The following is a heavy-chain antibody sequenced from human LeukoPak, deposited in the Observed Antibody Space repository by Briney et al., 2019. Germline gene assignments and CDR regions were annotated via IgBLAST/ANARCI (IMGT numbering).Heavy chain of an antibody. CDR1: GGSISSLY. CDR2: IYYSGST. CDR3: ARRSVDIVATIVDY. J-gene: IGHJ4*02. D-gene: IGHD5-12*01. V-gene: IGHV4-59*05. Sequence: SETLSLTCSVSGGSISSLYWSWIRQPPGKGLEWIGSIYYSGSTYYNPSLKSRVTISVDTSKNQFSLKLSSVTAADTAVYYCARRSVDIVATIVDYWGQGTLVTVSS.